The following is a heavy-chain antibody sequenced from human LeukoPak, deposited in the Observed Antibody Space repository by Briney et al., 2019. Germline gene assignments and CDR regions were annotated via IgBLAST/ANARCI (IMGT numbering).Heavy chain of an antibody. V-gene: IGHV3-11*01. CDR2: ISSSGSIM. Sequence: GGSLRLSCAASGFTFSSYAMSWIRQAPGKGLEWISYISSSGSIMHYADSVEGRFTISRDNTKNSLDLLMNSLRAEDTAVYFCARCVGDDGNFDSWGQGTLVTVSS. CDR3: ARCVGDDGNFDS. J-gene: IGHJ4*02. D-gene: IGHD4-17*01. CDR1: GFTFSSYA.